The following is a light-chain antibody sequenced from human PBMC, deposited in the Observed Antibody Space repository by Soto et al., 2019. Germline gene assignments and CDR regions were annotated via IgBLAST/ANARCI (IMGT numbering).Light chain of an antibody. CDR1: QSVSAN. CDR3: QQYSKRPT. J-gene: IGKJ1*01. Sequence: TLSVSPGERATLSCRASQSVSANLAWYQPKPGQAPRLLIYGASTRATGIPARFSGSGTGTDFTLTISILQSEDLGVYCSQQYSKRPTFGQGSK. CDR2: GAS. V-gene: IGKV3-15*01.